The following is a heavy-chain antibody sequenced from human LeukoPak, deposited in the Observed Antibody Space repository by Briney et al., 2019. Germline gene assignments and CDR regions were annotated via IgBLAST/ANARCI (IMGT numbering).Heavy chain of an antibody. CDR3: ARHRVVGTFLIDY. Sequence: SETLSLTCTVSGGSISSYYWSWIRQPPGKGLEWIGYIYYNGNTNYNPSLKSRVTISVDTSKNQFSLKLSSVTAADTAVYYCARHRVVGTFLIDYWGQGTLVTVSS. CDR1: GGSISSYY. V-gene: IGHV4-59*08. J-gene: IGHJ4*02. D-gene: IGHD6-19*01. CDR2: IYYNGNT.